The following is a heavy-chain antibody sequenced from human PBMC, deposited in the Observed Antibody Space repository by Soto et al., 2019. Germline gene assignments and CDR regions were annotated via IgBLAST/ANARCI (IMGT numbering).Heavy chain of an antibody. CDR3: ARHITYSFDF. J-gene: IGHJ4*02. CDR2: IKPGGSDL. V-gene: IGHV5-51*01. D-gene: IGHD4-4*01. Sequence: GESLKISCKGVGYRLYAAWIGLVRSMPGKGLELVGIIKPGGSDLRYSPFFRGQVTISDEAAVNTAYFRWDRLKAPDTGMYYWARHITYSFDFWGQGTLVTVSS. CDR1: GYRLYAAW.